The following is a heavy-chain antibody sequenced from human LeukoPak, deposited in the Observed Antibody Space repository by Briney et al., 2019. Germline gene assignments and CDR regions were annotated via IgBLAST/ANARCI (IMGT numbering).Heavy chain of an antibody. V-gene: IGHV3-11*04. CDR3: ARAGYSSTWYSRYFDL. J-gene: IGHJ2*01. Sequence: GGSLRLSCVASGFTFSDYYMSWIRQAPGKGLEWISYITNSGSTTFYADSVKGRFTISRENAKNSLYLQVNSLRAGDTAVYYCARAGYSSTWYSRYFDLWGRGTLVTVSS. D-gene: IGHD6-13*01. CDR1: GFTFSDYY. CDR2: ITNSGSTT.